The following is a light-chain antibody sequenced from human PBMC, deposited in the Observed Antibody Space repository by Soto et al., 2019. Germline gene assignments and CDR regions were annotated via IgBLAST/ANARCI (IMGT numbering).Light chain of an antibody. CDR1: QSCSSY. CDR2: GAS. J-gene: IGKJ4*01. Sequence: ESVLAQSPGTLSLSPGERATLSCRASQSCSSYLAWYQQKPGQAPRLLMYGASSRATGTPDRFSGSGSGTDFTLTISRLEPEDFAVYYCQQYGSSPLTFGGGTKV. CDR3: QQYGSSPLT. V-gene: IGKV3-20*01.